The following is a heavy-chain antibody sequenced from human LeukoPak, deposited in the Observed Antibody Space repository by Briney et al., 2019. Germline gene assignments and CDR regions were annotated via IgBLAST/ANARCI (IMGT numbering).Heavy chain of an antibody. V-gene: IGHV3-48*04. Sequence: SGGSLRLSCAASGFTFSSYSMNWVRQAPGKGLEWVSSISSSSSTIYYADSVKGRFTISRDNAKNSLYLQMNSLRAEDTAVYYCARDPPDYDILTGYPLPSDYWGQGTLVTVSS. D-gene: IGHD3-9*01. J-gene: IGHJ4*02. CDR2: ISSSSSTI. CDR3: ARDPPDYDILTGYPLPSDY. CDR1: GFTFSSYS.